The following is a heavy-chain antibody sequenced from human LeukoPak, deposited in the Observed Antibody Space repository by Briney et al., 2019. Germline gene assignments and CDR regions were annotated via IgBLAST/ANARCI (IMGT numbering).Heavy chain of an antibody. CDR2: ISSSSSTI. V-gene: IGHV3-48*01. CDR3: AGRGSSPYY. CDR1: GFTFSSYS. Sequence: GRSLRLSCAASGFTFSSYSMNWVRQAPGKGLEWVSYISSSSSTIYYADSVKGRFTISRDNAKNSLYLQMNSLRAEDTAVYYCAGRGSSPYYWGQGTLVTVSS. D-gene: IGHD6-6*01. J-gene: IGHJ4*02.